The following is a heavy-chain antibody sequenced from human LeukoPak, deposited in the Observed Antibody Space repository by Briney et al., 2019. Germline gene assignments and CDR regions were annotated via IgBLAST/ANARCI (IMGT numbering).Heavy chain of an antibody. CDR1: GGTFSSYA. V-gene: IGHV1-69*13. D-gene: IGHD6-19*01. J-gene: IGHJ4*02. CDR2: IIPIFGTA. CDR3: ARAMSSGWYWVFGY. Sequence: SVKVSCKASGGTFSSYAISWVRQAPGQGLEWMGGIIPIFGTANYAQKLQGRVTITADESTSSAHMELRSLRSDDTAVYYCARAMSSGWYWVFGYWAREPWSPSPQ.